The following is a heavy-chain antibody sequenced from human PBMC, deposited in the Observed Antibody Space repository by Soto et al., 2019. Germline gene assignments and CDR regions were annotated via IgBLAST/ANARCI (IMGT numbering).Heavy chain of an antibody. CDR1: GITFRSYA. CDR2: ISGSGGST. Sequence: EVQLLESGGGLVQPGGSLRLSCAASGITFRSYAMSWVRQAPGKGLEWVSTISGSGGSTYSADSVKGRFTLSRDNSKNTLYLQMNSLRAEDTAVYYCAQTELGLFDYWGQETLVTVSS. D-gene: IGHD6-13*01. J-gene: IGHJ4*02. V-gene: IGHV3-23*01. CDR3: AQTELGLFDY.